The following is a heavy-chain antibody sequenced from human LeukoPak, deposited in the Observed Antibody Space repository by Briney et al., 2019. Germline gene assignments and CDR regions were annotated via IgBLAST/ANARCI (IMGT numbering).Heavy chain of an antibody. Sequence: PGGSLRLSCAASGFTFSDYYMSWIRQAPGKGLEWVSYISSSGGTIYYADSVKGRFTISRDNAKNSLYLQMNSLRVEDTAVYYCARGGDYYDTSTFSAAINYWGQGTLVTVYS. D-gene: IGHD3-22*01. V-gene: IGHV3-11*01. J-gene: IGHJ4*02. CDR3: ARGGDYYDTSTFSAAINY. CDR1: GFTFSDYY. CDR2: ISSSGGTI.